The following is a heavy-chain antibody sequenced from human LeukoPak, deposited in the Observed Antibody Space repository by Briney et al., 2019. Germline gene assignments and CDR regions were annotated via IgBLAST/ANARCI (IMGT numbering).Heavy chain of an antibody. D-gene: IGHD2-15*01. Sequence: SETLSLTCTVSGGSINNSPYYWAWIRQPPGRGLEWIGSISDRGDTYHNPSLKSRVTISVDTSKNQFSLSVISVTAADTAVYYCARAWGLGRVVVVGAATHYCDSWGQGTLVTVSS. CDR3: ARAWGLGRVVVVGAATHYCDS. CDR2: ISDRGDT. J-gene: IGHJ4*02. CDR1: GGSINNSPYY. V-gene: IGHV4-39*02.